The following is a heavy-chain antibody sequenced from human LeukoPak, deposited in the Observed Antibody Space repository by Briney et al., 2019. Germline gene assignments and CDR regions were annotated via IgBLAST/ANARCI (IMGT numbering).Heavy chain of an antibody. CDR2: IIPILGTA. J-gene: IGHJ6*03. CDR3: GRGARPPHYYYYMDV. Sequence: SVKVSCKASGGTFNSYGIIWVRQAPGQGLEWMGGIIPILGTANYAQTFQGRVTISADKSTSTAYMELSSLRSEDTAVYYCGRGARPPHYYYYMDVWGKGTTVTVSS. D-gene: IGHD5-12*01. CDR1: GGTFNSYG. V-gene: IGHV1-69*10.